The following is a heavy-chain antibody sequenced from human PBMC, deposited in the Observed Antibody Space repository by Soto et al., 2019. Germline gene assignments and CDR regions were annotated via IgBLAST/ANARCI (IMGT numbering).Heavy chain of an antibody. D-gene: IGHD3-3*01. Sequence: QITLNESGPTVVKPTETLTLTCTFSGFSLTNSGVGVGWVRQSPGKAPEWLAFIYWDDDKRYITSLKSRITITKDTSKNQVVLKMDNVDPADTATYYCAHRVLRAVFGLVTTTAIYFDFWGQGTTVGVSS. CDR1: GFSLTNSGVG. V-gene: IGHV2-5*02. CDR2: IYWDDDK. CDR3: AHRVLRAVFGLVTTTAIYFDF. J-gene: IGHJ4*02.